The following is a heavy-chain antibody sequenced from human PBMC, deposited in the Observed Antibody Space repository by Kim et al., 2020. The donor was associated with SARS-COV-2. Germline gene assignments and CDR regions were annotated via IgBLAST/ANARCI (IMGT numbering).Heavy chain of an antibody. J-gene: IGHJ4*02. Sequence: SQPSLKSRVTISIDSSKNQFALKVTSVTAADTAVYYCARNDILTGYPPDYWGQGTLVTVSS. D-gene: IGHD3-9*01. CDR3: ARNDILTGYPPDY. V-gene: IGHV4-34*01.